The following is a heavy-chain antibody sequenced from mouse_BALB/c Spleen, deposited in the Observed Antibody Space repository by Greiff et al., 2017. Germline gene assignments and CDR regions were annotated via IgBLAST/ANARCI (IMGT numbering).Heavy chain of an antibody. V-gene: IGHV1-69*02. CDR3: TRGAARAEGFAY. CDR1: GYTFTSYW. J-gene: IGHJ3*01. D-gene: IGHD3-1*01. CDR2: IYPSDSYT. Sequence: QVQLQQSGAELVRPGASVKLSCKASGYTFTSYWINWVKQRPGQGLEWIGNIYPSDSYTNYNQKFKDKATLTVDKSSSTAYMQLSSPTSEDSAVYYCTRGAARAEGFAYWGQGTLVTVSA.